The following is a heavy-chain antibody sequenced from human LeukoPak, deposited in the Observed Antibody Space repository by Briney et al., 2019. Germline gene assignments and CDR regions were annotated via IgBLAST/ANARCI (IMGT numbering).Heavy chain of an antibody. Sequence: GPSVKVSCKASGGTFSSYAISWVRQAPGQGLEWMGGIIPIFGTANYAQKFQGRVTITTDESTSTAYMELSSLRSEDTAVYYCARARAVAGNGDFDYWGQGTLVTVSS. D-gene: IGHD6-19*01. CDR2: IIPIFGTA. CDR3: ARARAVAGNGDFDY. J-gene: IGHJ4*02. CDR1: GGTFSSYA. V-gene: IGHV1-69*05.